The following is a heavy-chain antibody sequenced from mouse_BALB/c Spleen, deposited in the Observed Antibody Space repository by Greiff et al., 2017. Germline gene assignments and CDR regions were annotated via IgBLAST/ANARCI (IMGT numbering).Heavy chain of an antibody. J-gene: IGHJ4*01. D-gene: IGHD1-1*01. CDR2: INPYNDGT. CDR3: ARGIGYYGSSYAMDY. V-gene: IGHV1-14*01. Sequence: EVQLVESGPELVKPGASVKMSCKASGYTFTSYVMHWVKQKPGQGLEWIGYINPYNDGTKYNEKFKGKATLTSDKSSSTAYMELSSLTSEDSAVYYCARGIGYYGSSYAMDYWGQGTSVTVSA. CDR1: GYTFTSYV.